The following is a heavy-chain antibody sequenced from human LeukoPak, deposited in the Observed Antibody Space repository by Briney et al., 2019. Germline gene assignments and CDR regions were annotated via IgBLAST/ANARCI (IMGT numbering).Heavy chain of an antibody. D-gene: IGHD2-2*02. CDR2: IYTSGST. Sequence: SQTLSLTCTVSGGSISSGSYYWSWIRQPAGKGLEWIGRIYTSGSTNYNPSLKSRVTISVDTSKNQFSLKLSSVTAADTAVYYCARDDGVPAAIGYYYYYMDVWGKGTTVIVSS. CDR1: GGSISSGSYY. J-gene: IGHJ6*03. CDR3: ARDDGVPAAIGYYYYYMDV. V-gene: IGHV4-61*02.